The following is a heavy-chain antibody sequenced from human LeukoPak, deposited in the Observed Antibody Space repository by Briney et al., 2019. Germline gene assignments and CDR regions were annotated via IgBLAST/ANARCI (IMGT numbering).Heavy chain of an antibody. CDR3: ARDGFSCGGDCSSYYFDY. J-gene: IGHJ4*02. V-gene: IGHV3-48*04. CDR2: ISSSSSTI. Sequence: PGGSLRLSCAASGFTFSSYSMNWVRQAPGKGLEWVSYISSSSSTIYYADSVKGRFTISRDNAKNSLYLQMNSLRAEDTAVYYCARDGFSCGGDCSSYYFDYWGQGTLVTVSS. CDR1: GFTFSSYS. D-gene: IGHD2-21*02.